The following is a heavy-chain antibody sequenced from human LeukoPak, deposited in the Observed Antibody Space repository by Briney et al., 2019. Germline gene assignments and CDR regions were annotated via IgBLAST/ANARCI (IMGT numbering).Heavy chain of an antibody. J-gene: IGHJ4*02. V-gene: IGHV3-23*01. CDR2: ISGSGGST. D-gene: IGHD5-18*01. CDR1: GFTFSSYA. Sequence: TGGSLRLSCAASGFTFSSYAMSWVRQAPGKGLEWVSAISGSGGSTYYADSVRGRFTISRDNSKNTLYLQMNSLRVEDTAVYYCAKDPHTGYSFAYWGQGTLVTVSS. CDR3: AKDPHTGYSFAY.